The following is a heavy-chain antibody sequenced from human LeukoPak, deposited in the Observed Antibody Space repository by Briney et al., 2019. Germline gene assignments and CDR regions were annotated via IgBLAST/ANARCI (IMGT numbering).Heavy chain of an antibody. J-gene: IGHJ5*02. CDR3: ARVPFVVVGVTGNWFDP. Sequence: ASVKVSCKASGYTFTDDYIHWVRQAPGQGLEWMGWINTNTGNPTYAQGFTGRFVFSLDTSVSTAYLQIRSLKADDTAVYYCARVPFVVVGVTGNWFDPWGQGTLVTVSS. V-gene: IGHV7-4-1*02. CDR2: INTNTGNP. CDR1: GYTFTDDY. D-gene: IGHD2-2*01.